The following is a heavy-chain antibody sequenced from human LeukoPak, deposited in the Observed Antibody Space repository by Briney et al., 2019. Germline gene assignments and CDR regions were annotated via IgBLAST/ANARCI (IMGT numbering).Heavy chain of an antibody. CDR2: IYYSGST. Sequence: SETLSLTCTVSGGSISNSSYYWGWIRQPPGKGLEWIGSIYYSGSTYYKSSLKSRVTMSVDTSKNQFSLKLSSVTAADTAVYYCARDRLGYYDSSGYYYYFDYWGQGTLVTVSS. D-gene: IGHD3-22*01. CDR1: GGSISNSSYY. J-gene: IGHJ4*02. V-gene: IGHV4-39*07. CDR3: ARDRLGYYDSSGYYYYFDY.